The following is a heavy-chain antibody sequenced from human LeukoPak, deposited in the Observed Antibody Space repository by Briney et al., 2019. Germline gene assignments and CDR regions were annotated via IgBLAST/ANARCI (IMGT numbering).Heavy chain of an antibody. CDR2: ISSTGRFI. CDR1: GFAFHAFD. CDR3: ARNGPSKIDY. Sequence: GGSLRLSCAVSGFAFHAFDMYWVRQAPGKGLEWVSSISSTGRFIYYADSVRGRFTISRDNAEKSLYLQMSGLRAEDSAVYFCARNGPSKIDYWGQGTLVTVSS. V-gene: IGHV3-21*01. D-gene: IGHD2-8*01. J-gene: IGHJ4*02.